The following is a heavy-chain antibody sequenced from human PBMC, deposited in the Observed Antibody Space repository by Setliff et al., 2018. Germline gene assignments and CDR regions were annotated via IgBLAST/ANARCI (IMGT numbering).Heavy chain of an antibody. CDR1: GDSLSNGFY. CDR2: IYNSGKT. V-gene: IGHV4-38-2*02. J-gene: IGHJ4*02. D-gene: IGHD3-3*01. Sequence: PSETLSLTCTVSGDSLSNGFYWGWIRQTPGKGLHWIGSIYNSGKTYSNPSLKSRVTISLDTSKNQFSLKLSSVTAADTAVYYCARGFTIFGVVMCYFDYWGQGTLVTVSS. CDR3: ARGFTIFGVVMCYFDY.